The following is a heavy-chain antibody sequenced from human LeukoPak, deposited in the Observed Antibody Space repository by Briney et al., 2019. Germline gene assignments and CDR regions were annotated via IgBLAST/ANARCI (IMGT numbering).Heavy chain of an antibody. CDR1: VFTFSNYW. CDR2: IHPEGNEK. D-gene: IGHD3/OR15-3a*01. Sequence: PGGSLRLSCSAPVFTFSNYWMSWVRQAPGKGLEWVANIHPEGNEKYHVDSVKGRFTISRDNAKNFLHLQMDSLRVEHTAVYYCARGDDFSGDYWGQGTLVTVSS. J-gene: IGHJ4*02. CDR3: ARGDDFSGDY. V-gene: IGHV3-7*04.